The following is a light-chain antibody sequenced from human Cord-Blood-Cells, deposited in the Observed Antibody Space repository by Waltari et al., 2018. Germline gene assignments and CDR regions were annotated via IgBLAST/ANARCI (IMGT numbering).Light chain of an antibody. V-gene: IGKV1-27*01. Sequence: DIRMTQPPSSLSASVGARVTITCRASQGISHYLAWYQQKPGKVPKLLIYAASTLQSGVPSRFSGSGSGTDFTLTINSLQPVDVATYFCQKYNSAPLTFGGGTKVEIK. CDR1: QGISHY. CDR3: QKYNSAPLT. J-gene: IGKJ4*01. CDR2: AAS.